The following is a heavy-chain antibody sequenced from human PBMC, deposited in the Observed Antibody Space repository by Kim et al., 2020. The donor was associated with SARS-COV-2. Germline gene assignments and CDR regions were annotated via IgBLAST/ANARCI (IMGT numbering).Heavy chain of an antibody. CDR2: ISWDGGST. CDR3: TKGSGEGAFDI. V-gene: IGHV3-43*01. J-gene: IGHJ3*02. Sequence: GGSLRLSCAASGFTFDDYTMHWVRQTPGKGLEWVSLISWDGGSTYYAHSVKGRFTISRDNSKNSLYLEMNSLRTEETAVYYCTKGSGEGAFDIWGQWAM. CDR1: GFTFDDYT. D-gene: IGHD3-10*01.